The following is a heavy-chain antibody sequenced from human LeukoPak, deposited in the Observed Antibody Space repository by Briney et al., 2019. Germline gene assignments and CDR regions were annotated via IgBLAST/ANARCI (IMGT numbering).Heavy chain of an antibody. CDR3: AKSTPYYYDSSGYYVGRGYYFDY. CDR2: ISWNSGSI. V-gene: IGHV3-9*03. J-gene: IGHJ4*02. D-gene: IGHD3-22*01. CDR1: GFSFDDYA. Sequence: PGGSLRLSCAASGFSFDDYALHWVRQAPGKGLEWVSGISWNSGSIGYADSVKGRFTISRDDAKKFLYLQMNSLRTEDMALYYCAKSTPYYYDSSGYYVGRGYYFDYWGQGTLVTVSS.